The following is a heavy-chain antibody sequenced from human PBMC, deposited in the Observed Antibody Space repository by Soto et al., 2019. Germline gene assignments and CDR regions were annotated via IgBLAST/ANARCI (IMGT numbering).Heavy chain of an antibody. CDR3: ARDGVHPAQYSSSWDYYYYGMDV. V-gene: IGHV1-69*13. CDR2: IIPIFGTA. CDR1: GGTFSSYA. D-gene: IGHD6-13*01. J-gene: IGHJ6*02. Sequence: SVKVSCKASGGTFSSYAISWVRQAPGQGLEWMGGIIPIFGTANYAQKFQGRVTITADESTSTAYMELSSLRSEDTAVYYCARDGVHPAQYSSSWDYYYYGMDVWGQGTTVTVSS.